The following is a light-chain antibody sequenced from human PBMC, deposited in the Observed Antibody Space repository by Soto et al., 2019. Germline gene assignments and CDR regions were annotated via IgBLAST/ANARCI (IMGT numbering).Light chain of an antibody. V-gene: IGKV1-12*01. CDR2: AAS. Sequence: IQMTQSPSSLSASVGDRVTITSRASQDLDRWLAWYQQQKGEAPKVLIFAASSLQSGLPSRFSGGGSGTDFSLPISSLQPEDFATYYCKQSRSFPLTFGGGTKVDIK. CDR3: KQSRSFPLT. J-gene: IGKJ4*01. CDR1: QDLDRW.